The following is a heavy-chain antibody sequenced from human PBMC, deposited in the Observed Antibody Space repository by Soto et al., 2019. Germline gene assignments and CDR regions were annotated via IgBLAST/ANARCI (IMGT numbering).Heavy chain of an antibody. CDR3: ASGVAAFPFYYYDMDV. Sequence: QVQLVESGGGLVKPGGSLRLSCAASVFTFSDYYMSWIRHAPGKGLEWVSYISGSGSTIYYADSVKGRFTISRDNAKNSLHLQMNSLRAEDTAVYYCASGVAAFPFYYYDMDVWGKRTTVTVSS. CDR1: VFTFSDYY. V-gene: IGHV3-11*01. J-gene: IGHJ6*03. CDR2: ISGSGSTI. D-gene: IGHD2-15*01.